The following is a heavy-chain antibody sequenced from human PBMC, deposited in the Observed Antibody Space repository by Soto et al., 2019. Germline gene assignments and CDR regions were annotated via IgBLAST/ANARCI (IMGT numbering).Heavy chain of an antibody. D-gene: IGHD4-17*01. V-gene: IGHV4-59*08. CDR2: IYYSGST. J-gene: IGHJ5*02. CDR1: GGSISSYY. Sequence: SETLSLTCTVSGGSISSYYWSWIRQPPGKGLEWIGYIYYSGSTNYNPSLKSRVTISVDTSKNQFSLKLSSVTAADTAVYYCARGGDYSNWFDPWGQGTLVTVSS. CDR3: ARGGDYSNWFDP.